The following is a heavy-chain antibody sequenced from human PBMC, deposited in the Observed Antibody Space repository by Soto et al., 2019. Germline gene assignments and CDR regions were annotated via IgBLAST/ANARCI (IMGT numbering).Heavy chain of an antibody. V-gene: IGHV1-8*01. CDR1: GCTFTSYD. D-gene: IGHD6-6*01. CDR3: AGETSFEDSSYGMDV. J-gene: IGHJ6*02. CDR2: MNPNSGNT. Sequence: AAGKDSCKASGCTFTSYDINWVGQPTGRGREGMGWMNPNSGNTGYAQKFQGRLTITRNTSISTAYMELSSLRSEDTAVYYCAGETSFEDSSYGMDVWGQGTTVTVSS.